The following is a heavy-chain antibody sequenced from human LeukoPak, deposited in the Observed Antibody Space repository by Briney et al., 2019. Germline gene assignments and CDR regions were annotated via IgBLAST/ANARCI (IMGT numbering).Heavy chain of an antibody. CDR3: ARGGEGYNDDAFEV. Sequence: PSETLSLTCTVSGDSIRSHYGAWSRQPPGKGLEWIGHIYNSATTAYNPSFKSRVTISLDTSKKQFSLKMTSVTALDSAVYYCARGGEGYNDDAFEVWGLGTAVTVSS. CDR2: IYNSATT. V-gene: IGHV4-59*11. CDR1: GDSIRSHY. J-gene: IGHJ3*01. D-gene: IGHD5-24*01.